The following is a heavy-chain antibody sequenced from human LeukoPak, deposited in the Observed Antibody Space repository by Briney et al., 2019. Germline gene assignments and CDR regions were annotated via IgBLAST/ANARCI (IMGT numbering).Heavy chain of an antibody. J-gene: IGHJ6*02. CDR1: GGSISSYY. D-gene: IGHD6-6*01. V-gene: IGHV4-59*01. Sequence: SETLSLTCTVSGGSISSYYWSWIRQPPEKGLEWIGCIYYSGSTNYNPSLKSRVTISVDTSKNQFSLKLSSVTAADTAVYYCARVSGYSSSSPYYGMDVWGQGTTVTVSS. CDR3: ARVSGYSSSSPYYGMDV. CDR2: IYYSGST.